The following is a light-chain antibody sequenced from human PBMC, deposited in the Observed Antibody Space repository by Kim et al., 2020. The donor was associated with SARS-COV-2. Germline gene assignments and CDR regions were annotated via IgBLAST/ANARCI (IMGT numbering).Light chain of an antibody. V-gene: IGLV3-21*04. J-gene: IGLJ2*01. CDR1: KIDVKS. CDR2: YDS. Sequence: PGKTSTINCGGDKIDVKSVHGYQQKPGQAPVLVSHYDSDRPAGSPERYSGSKSGNTATLTSSRAEAGDEADYYCQVVDSSSDQYVVFGGGTKLTVL. CDR3: QVVDSSSDQYVV.